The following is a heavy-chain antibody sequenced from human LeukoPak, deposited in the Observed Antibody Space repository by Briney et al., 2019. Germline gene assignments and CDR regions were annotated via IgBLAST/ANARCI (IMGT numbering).Heavy chain of an antibody. Sequence: PGGSLRLSCATSGFTFSNFGIHWVRQAPGKGLEWVTFISHDGNKKYYRDSVKGRFTISRDSSRSTISLQMNNLRPEDTAVYYCAKDFLGSSWSLGTWGRGTLVTVSS. CDR3: AKDFLGSSWSLGT. J-gene: IGHJ4*02. D-gene: IGHD6-13*01. V-gene: IGHV3-30*18. CDR2: ISHDGNKK. CDR1: GFTFSNFG.